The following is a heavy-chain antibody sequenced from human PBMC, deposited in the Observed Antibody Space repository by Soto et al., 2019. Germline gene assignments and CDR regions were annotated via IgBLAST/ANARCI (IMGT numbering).Heavy chain of an antibody. V-gene: IGHV1-3*01. CDR3: AKPIAAAGTPFDY. Sequence: ASVKVSCKASGYTFTSYAMHWVRQAPGQRLEWMGWINAGNGNTKYSQKFQGRVTITRDTSASTAYMELSSLRSEDTAVYYCAKPIAAAGTPFDYWGQGTLVTVSS. D-gene: IGHD6-13*01. CDR2: INAGNGNT. J-gene: IGHJ4*02. CDR1: GYTFTSYA.